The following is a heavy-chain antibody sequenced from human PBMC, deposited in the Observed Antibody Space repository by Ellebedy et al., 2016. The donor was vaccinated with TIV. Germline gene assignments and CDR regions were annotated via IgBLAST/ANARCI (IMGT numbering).Heavy chain of an antibody. V-gene: IGHV5-51*01. CDR1: GYSFTSYW. CDR2: IYPGDSDT. D-gene: IGHD2-2*03. Sequence: GESLKISRNGSGYSFTSYWIGWVRQMPGKGLEWMGIIYPGDSDTRYSPSFQGQVTISADKSISTAYLQWSSLKASDTAMYYCARGSHGYCSSTSCYSYFDYWGQGTLVTVSS. CDR3: ARGSHGYCSSTSCYSYFDY. J-gene: IGHJ4*02.